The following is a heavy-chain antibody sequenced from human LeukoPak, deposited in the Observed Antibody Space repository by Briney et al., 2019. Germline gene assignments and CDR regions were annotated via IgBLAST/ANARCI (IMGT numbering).Heavy chain of an antibody. CDR2: IKSKTDGGIT. V-gene: IGHV3-15*01. Sequence: PGGSLRLSCAASGFTFSNAWMSWVRQAPGKGLDWGGRIKSKTDGGITDCAAPVKGRFTISRDDSKNTLYLQMNSLKTEDTAVYYCTTDLDVSYYFDYWGQGTLVTVSS. J-gene: IGHJ4*02. D-gene: IGHD1-1*01. CDR1: GFTFSNAW. CDR3: TTDLDVSYYFDY.